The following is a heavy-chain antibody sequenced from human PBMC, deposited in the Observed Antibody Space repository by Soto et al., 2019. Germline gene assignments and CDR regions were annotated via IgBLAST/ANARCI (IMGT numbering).Heavy chain of an antibody. Sequence: PGGSLRLSCAASGFTFSTYAMSWVRQAPGKGLEWVSAISGSGGSTYYADSVKGRFTISRDNSKNTLYLQMNSLRAEDTAVYYCAKKTGTYYYYYGMDVWGQGTTVTVSS. CDR2: ISGSGGST. V-gene: IGHV3-23*01. J-gene: IGHJ6*02. D-gene: IGHD1-1*01. CDR3: AKKTGTYYYYYGMDV. CDR1: GFTFSTYA.